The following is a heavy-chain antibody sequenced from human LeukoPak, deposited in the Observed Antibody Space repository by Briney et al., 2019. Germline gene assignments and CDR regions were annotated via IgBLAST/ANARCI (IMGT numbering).Heavy chain of an antibody. CDR1: GFTFSTYW. CDR2: IKQDGSEK. CDR3: ARAPLYDKDAFDI. Sequence: PGGSLRLSCAASGFTFSTYWMSWVRQAPGKGLEWVANIKQDGSEKYYVDSVKGRFTISRDNAKNSLYLQMNSLRSEDTAVYYCARAPLYDKDAFDIWGQGTMVTVSS. J-gene: IGHJ3*02. D-gene: IGHD3-22*01. V-gene: IGHV3-7*04.